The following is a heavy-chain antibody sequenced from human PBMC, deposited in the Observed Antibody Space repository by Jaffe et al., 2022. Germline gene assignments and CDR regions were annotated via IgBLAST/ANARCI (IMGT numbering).Heavy chain of an antibody. V-gene: IGHV4-61*02. D-gene: IGHD6-13*01. Sequence: QVQLQESGPGLVKPSQTLSLTCTVSGGSISSGSYYWSWIRQPAGKGLEWIGRIYTSGSTNYNPSLKSRVTISVDTSKNQFSLKLSSVTAADTAVYYCARDISSSWYWNWFDPWGQGTLVTVSS. CDR2: IYTSGST. J-gene: IGHJ5*02. CDR3: ARDISSSWYWNWFDP. CDR1: GGSISSGSYY.